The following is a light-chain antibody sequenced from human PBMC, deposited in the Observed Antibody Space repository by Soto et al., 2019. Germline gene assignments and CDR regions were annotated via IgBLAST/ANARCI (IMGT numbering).Light chain of an antibody. CDR1: SSDIGGYNY. J-gene: IGLJ2*01. CDR2: EVN. V-gene: IGLV2-8*01. CDR3: SSYAGTDIYVV. Sequence: QSALTQPPSASGSPGQSVTISCSGTSSDIGGYNYVSWYQRHPGKVPKLIIHEVNKRPSGVPDRFSGSKSGNTASLTVSGXXXXXXXXYYCSSYAGTDIYVVFGGGTKLTV.